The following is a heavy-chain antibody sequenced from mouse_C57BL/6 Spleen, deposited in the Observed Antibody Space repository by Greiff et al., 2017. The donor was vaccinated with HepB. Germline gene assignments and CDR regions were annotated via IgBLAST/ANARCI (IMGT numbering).Heavy chain of an antibody. Sequence: QVQLQQPGAELVKPGASVKLSCKASGYTFTSYWMHWVKQRPGQGLEWIGMIHPNSGSTNYNEKFKSKATLTVDKSSSTAYMQLSSLTSEDSAVYYCAPAYDGYYGYFDVWGTGTTVTVSS. J-gene: IGHJ1*03. CDR2: IHPNSGST. V-gene: IGHV1-64*01. CDR3: APAYDGYYGYFDV. CDR1: GYTFTSYW. D-gene: IGHD2-3*01.